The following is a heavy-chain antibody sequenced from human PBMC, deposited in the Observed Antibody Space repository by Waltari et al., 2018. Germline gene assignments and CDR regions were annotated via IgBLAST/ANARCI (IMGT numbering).Heavy chain of an antibody. V-gene: IGHV1-2*04. CDR1: GYTFTGYY. J-gene: IGHJ4*02. CDR2: INPNSGGT. D-gene: IGHD5-12*01. CDR3: ARDAGRDGYNSLGVFGFDY. Sequence: QVQLVQSGAEVKKPGASVKVSCKASGYTFTGYYMHWVRQAPGQGLEWMGWINPNSGGTNYAQKFQGWVTMTRDTSISTAYMELSRLRSDDTAVYYCARDAGRDGYNSLGVFGFDYWGQGTLVTVSS.